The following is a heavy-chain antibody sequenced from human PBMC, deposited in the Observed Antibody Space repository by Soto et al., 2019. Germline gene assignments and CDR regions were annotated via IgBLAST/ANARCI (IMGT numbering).Heavy chain of an antibody. Sequence: SETLSLTCTVSGGSISSYYWSWIRQPPGKGLEWIGYIYYSGSTNYNPSLKSRVTISVDTSKNQFSLKLSSVTAADTAVYYCARHLTYCSAGSCYSDFPYYGMDVGGQGTTVTV. CDR3: ARHLTYCSAGSCYSDFPYYGMDV. V-gene: IGHV4-59*01. D-gene: IGHD2-15*01. J-gene: IGHJ6*02. CDR1: GGSISSYY. CDR2: IYYSGST.